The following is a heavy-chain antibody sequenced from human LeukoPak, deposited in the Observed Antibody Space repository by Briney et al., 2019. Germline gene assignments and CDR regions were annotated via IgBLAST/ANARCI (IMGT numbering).Heavy chain of an antibody. V-gene: IGHV1-8*03. Sequence: RASVKVSCKASGYTFTSYDINWVRQATGQGLEWMGWMNPNSGNTGYAQKFRGRVTITRNTSISTAYMELNSLRSDDTAVYYCARCGSGTDLYDYYFMDVWGKGTTVTVSS. J-gene: IGHJ6*03. D-gene: IGHD3-10*01. CDR2: MNPNSGNT. CDR1: GYTFTSYD. CDR3: ARCGSGTDLYDYYFMDV.